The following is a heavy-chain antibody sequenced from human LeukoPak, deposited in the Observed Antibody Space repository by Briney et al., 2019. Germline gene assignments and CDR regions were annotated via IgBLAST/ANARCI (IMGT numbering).Heavy chain of an antibody. D-gene: IGHD5-12*01. V-gene: IGHV1-69*04. Sequence: SVKVSCKASGGTFSSYAISWVRQAPGQGLEWMGRIIPILGIANYAQKFQGRVTITADKSTSTAYMELSSLRSEDTAVYYCATLGYSGYDLFPDCWGQGTLVTVSS. CDR2: IIPILGIA. CDR1: GGTFSSYA. CDR3: ATLGYSGYDLFPDC. J-gene: IGHJ4*02.